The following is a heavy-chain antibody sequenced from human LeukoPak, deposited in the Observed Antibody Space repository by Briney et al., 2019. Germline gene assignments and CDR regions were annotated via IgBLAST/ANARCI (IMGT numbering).Heavy chain of an antibody. Sequence: ASVKVSCKAFGYTFTSNYMHWVRQAPGQGLEWMGWINPNSGGTNYAQKFQGRVTMTRDTSISTAYMELSRLRSDDTAVYYCARYDILTGYPFDYWGQGTLVTVSS. CDR1: GYTFTSNY. CDR3: ARYDILTGYPFDY. J-gene: IGHJ4*02. D-gene: IGHD3-9*01. CDR2: INPNSGGT. V-gene: IGHV1-2*02.